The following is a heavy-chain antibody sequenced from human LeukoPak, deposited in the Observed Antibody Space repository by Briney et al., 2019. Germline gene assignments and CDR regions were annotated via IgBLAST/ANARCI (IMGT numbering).Heavy chain of an antibody. Sequence: SETLSLTCTVSCGSINEFYWSWIRQPPGKGLEWIAYVRANGENNYNPSLKSRVAISLATANSQISLRLNFVTAADTAIYYCARQHANTAAFDVWGQGTMVTVSS. CDR3: ARQHANTAAFDV. CDR2: VRANGEN. D-gene: IGHD5-18*01. V-gene: IGHV4-4*08. CDR1: CGSINEFY. J-gene: IGHJ3*01.